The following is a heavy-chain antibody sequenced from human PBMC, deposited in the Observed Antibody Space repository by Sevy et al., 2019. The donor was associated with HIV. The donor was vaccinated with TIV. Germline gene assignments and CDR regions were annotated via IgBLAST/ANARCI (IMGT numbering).Heavy chain of an antibody. CDR1: GGSISSGDYY. D-gene: IGHD3-22*01. Sequence: SETLSLTCTVSGGSISSGDYYWSWIRQPPGKGLEWIGYIYYSGSTYYNPSLKSRVTISVDTSKNQLSLKLSSVTAADTAVYYCARSGYYDSSGYYSTEAGLAFDIWGQGTMVTVSS. CDR2: IYYSGST. V-gene: IGHV4-30-4*01. CDR3: ARSGYYDSSGYYSTEAGLAFDI. J-gene: IGHJ3*02.